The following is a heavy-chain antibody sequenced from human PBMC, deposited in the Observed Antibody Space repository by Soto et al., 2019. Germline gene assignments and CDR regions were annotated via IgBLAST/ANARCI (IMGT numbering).Heavy chain of an antibody. J-gene: IGHJ3*02. D-gene: IGHD2-15*01. Sequence: GESLKISCKGSGYSFTSYWIGWVRQMPGKGLEWMGIIYPGDSDTRYSPSFQGQVTISADKSISTAYLQWSSLKASDTAIYYCARAVCSGGSCYMDAFDIWGQGTMVTVSS. CDR2: IYPGDSDT. CDR1: GYSFTSYW. V-gene: IGHV5-51*01. CDR3: ARAVCSGGSCYMDAFDI.